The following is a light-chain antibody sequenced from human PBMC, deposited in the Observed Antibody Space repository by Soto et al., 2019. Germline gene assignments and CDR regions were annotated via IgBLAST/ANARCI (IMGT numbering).Light chain of an antibody. CDR2: GAS. Sequence: MMMTQSPATLSISPGEKATLSCRASQSINNNLAWYQQKPGQTPRLLIYGASNRATGIPDRFSGSGSGTDFTLTISRLEPEDFAVYYCQQYGSSGTFGQGTKVDIK. V-gene: IGKV3-20*01. CDR1: QSINNN. J-gene: IGKJ1*01. CDR3: QQYGSSGT.